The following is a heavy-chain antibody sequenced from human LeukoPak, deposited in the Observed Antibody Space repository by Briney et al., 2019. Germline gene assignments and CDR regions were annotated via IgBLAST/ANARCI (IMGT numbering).Heavy chain of an antibody. J-gene: IGHJ4*02. V-gene: IGHV3-21*01. Sequence: PGGSLRLSCAASGFTFSSFSMNWVRQAPGKGLEWVSSISSSSSYIYYADSVKGRFTISRDNAKNSLYLQMNSLRAEDTAVYYCARVSVFDWLLSLDYWGQGTLVTVSS. CDR3: ARVSVFDWLLSLDY. CDR1: GFTFSSFS. D-gene: IGHD3-9*01. CDR2: ISSSSSYI.